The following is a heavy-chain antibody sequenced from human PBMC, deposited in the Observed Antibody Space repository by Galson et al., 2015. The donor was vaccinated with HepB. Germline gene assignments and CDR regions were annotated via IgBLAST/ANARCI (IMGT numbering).Heavy chain of an antibody. CDR1: GGSISSSSYY. D-gene: IGHD6-6*01. V-gene: IGHV4-39*02. CDR3: AREIAARPNGWFDP. CDR2: IYYSGST. Sequence: SETLSLTCTVSGGSISSSSYYWGWIRQPPGKGLEWIGSIYYSGSTYYNPSLKSRVTISVDTSKNQFSLKLSSVTAADTAVYYCAREIAARPNGWFDPWGQGTLVTVSS. J-gene: IGHJ5*02.